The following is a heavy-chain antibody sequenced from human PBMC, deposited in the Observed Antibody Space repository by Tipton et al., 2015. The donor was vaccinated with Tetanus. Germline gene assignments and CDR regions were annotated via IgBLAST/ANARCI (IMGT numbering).Heavy chain of an antibody. J-gene: IGHJ3*02. CDR1: DESISSSSYY. Sequence: TLSLTCTVSDESISSSSYYWGWIRHHPGRGLEWIASISNSGTSYNNPSFRSRVTISVDTSKNQFSLKLNSVTAADTAVYYCVRDHARACGGDCYPGGFDIWGQGTMVSVSS. D-gene: IGHD2-21*02. CDR2: ISNSGTS. V-gene: IGHV4-39*02. CDR3: VRDHARACGGDCYPGGFDI.